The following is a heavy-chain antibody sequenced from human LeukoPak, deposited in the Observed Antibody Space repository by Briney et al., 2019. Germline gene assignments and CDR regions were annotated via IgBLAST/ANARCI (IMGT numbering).Heavy chain of an antibody. V-gene: IGHV1-2*02. Sequence: GASVKISCKASGYTFTNYYMHWVRQAPGQGLEWMGWINPNSGGTNYAQKFQGRVTMTRDTSISTAYMELSRLRSDDTAVYYCARTGIRSGGSCYVYWGQGTLVTVSS. CDR2: INPNSGGT. CDR3: ARTGIRSGGSCYVY. J-gene: IGHJ4*02. D-gene: IGHD2-15*01. CDR1: GYTFTNYY.